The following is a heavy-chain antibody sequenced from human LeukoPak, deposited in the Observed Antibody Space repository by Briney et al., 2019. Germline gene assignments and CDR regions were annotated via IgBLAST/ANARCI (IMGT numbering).Heavy chain of an antibody. D-gene: IGHD3-10*01. J-gene: IGHJ5*02. CDR2: IYNSAST. CDR3: AGDKVVLWFGELDAHWFDP. CDR1: GGSISSSSYY. Sequence: SETLSLTCTVSGGSISSSSYYGGWIRQPPGKGLEWIGSIYNSASTYYNPSLKSRVTISVDTSKNQFSLKLSSVTAADTAVYYCAGDKVVLWFGELDAHWFDPWGQGTLVTVSS. V-gene: IGHV4-39*07.